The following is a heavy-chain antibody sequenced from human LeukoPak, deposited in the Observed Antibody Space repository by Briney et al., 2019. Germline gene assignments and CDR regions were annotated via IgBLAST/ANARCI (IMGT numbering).Heavy chain of an antibody. V-gene: IGHV5-51*01. CDR1: GYSFSSFY. D-gene: IGHD3-22*01. J-gene: IGHJ3*02. CDR3: ARRYYDKRAFDI. CDR2: IFPADSDT. Sequence: AASLQISCQGSGYSFSSFYIGWVRQLRGEGLEWMGNIFPADSDTTYSPSFQGEVTMSADKSISTAYLQWSSLKASDTAMYYCARRYYDKRAFDIWGQGTMVTVSS.